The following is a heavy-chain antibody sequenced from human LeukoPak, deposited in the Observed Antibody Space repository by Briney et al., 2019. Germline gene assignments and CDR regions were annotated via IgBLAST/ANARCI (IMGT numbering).Heavy chain of an antibody. D-gene: IGHD1-26*01. CDR3: ARAYSETYGLGYYYMDV. Sequence: PGRSLRLSCVASGFTFNTYSMNWVRQAPGKGLEWVSSISTSSSYIYYADSVKGRFTISRDNAKKSLYLQMNSLRAEDTAVYYCARAYSETYGLGYYYMDVWGKGTTVTVSS. CDR1: GFTFNTYS. J-gene: IGHJ6*03. CDR2: ISTSSSYI. V-gene: IGHV3-21*01.